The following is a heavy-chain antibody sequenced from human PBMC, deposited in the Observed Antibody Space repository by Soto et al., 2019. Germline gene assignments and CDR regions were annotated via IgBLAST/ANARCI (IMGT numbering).Heavy chain of an antibody. J-gene: IGHJ6*02. D-gene: IGHD5-12*01. Sequence: ASVKVSCKASGYTFTGYYMHWVRQAPGQGLEWMGWINPNSGGTNYAQKFQGWVTMTRDTSTSTAYMELRSLRSDDTAVYYCARALGYSGYAGMDVWGQGTTVTVSS. CDR3: ARALGYSGYAGMDV. CDR2: INPNSGGT. V-gene: IGHV1-2*04. CDR1: GYTFTGYY.